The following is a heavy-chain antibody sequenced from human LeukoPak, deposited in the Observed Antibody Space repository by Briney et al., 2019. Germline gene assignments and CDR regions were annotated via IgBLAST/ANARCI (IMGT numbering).Heavy chain of an antibody. CDR3: AKGPSITIFGVLTSIIRD. CDR2: IWYDGSNK. CDR1: GFTFSSYG. J-gene: IGHJ4*02. Sequence: GGSLRLSCAASGFTFSSYGMHWVRQAPGKGLEWVAVIWYDGSNKYYADSVKGRFTISRDNSKNTLYLQMNSLRAEDTAVYYCAKGPSITIFGVLTSIIRDWGQGTLVTVSS. D-gene: IGHD3-3*01. V-gene: IGHV3-33*06.